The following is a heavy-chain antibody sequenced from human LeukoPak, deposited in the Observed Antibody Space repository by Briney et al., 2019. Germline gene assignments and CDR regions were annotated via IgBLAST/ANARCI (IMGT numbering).Heavy chain of an antibody. Sequence: ASVKVSCKASGYTFTGYYMHWVRQAPGQGLEWMGWINPNSGGTNYAQKFQGRVTMTRDTSISTAYMELSRLRSDDTAVYYCASVPPLLTGSPAPRHEVFDYWGQGTLVTVSS. CDR3: ASVPPLLTGSPAPRHEVFDY. V-gene: IGHV1-2*02. CDR1: GYTFTGYY. D-gene: IGHD1-20*01. J-gene: IGHJ4*02. CDR2: INPNSGGT.